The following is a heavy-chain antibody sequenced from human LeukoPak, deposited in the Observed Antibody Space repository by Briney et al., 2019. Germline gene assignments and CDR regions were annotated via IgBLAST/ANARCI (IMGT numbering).Heavy chain of an antibody. V-gene: IGHV3-23*01. D-gene: IGHD2-8*02. CDR1: GFTFSNYP. Sequence: GGSLRLSCVTSGFTFSNYPMAWVRQAPGKGLEWVSTVTASGGNTYHADSVKGRFTISRDNSKNTLYLQVTSLRAEDTAVYYCAQGLVSCDYWGQGILVTVSS. CDR2: VTASGGNT. J-gene: IGHJ4*02. CDR3: AQGLVSCDY.